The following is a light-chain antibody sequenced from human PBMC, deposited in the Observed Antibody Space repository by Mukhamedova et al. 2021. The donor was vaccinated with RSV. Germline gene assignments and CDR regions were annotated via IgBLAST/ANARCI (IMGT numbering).Light chain of an antibody. CDR3: QQYDNLLSIT. V-gene: IGKV1-33*01. J-gene: IGKJ1*01. Sequence: WYQRRVHGKAPKLLIYDASNLETGVPSRFSGSGSGTDFTFTISSLQPEDIATYYCQQYDNLLSITFGQGTKVEIK. CDR2: DAS.